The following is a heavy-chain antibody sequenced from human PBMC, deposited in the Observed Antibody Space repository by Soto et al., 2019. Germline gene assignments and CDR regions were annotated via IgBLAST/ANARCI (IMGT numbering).Heavy chain of an antibody. Sequence: PSETLSLTCTVSGGSISNYYWSWIRQPPGKGLEWIGYIYYSGSTNYNPSLKSRVTISVDTSKNQFSLKLSSVTAADTAVYYCARGYRSLHYWGQGTLATVSS. CDR3: ARGYRSLHY. CDR1: GGSISNYY. J-gene: IGHJ4*02. CDR2: IYYSGST. V-gene: IGHV4-59*01. D-gene: IGHD4-4*01.